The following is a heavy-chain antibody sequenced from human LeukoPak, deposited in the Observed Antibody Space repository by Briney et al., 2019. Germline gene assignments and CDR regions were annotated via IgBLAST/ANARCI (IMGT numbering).Heavy chain of an antibody. CDR1: GYTFTSYY. CDR3: ARDRYYYDSSGHIRGSSFDY. J-gene: IGHJ4*02. D-gene: IGHD3-22*01. Sequence: ASVKVSCKASGYTFTSYYMHWVRQAPGQGLEWMGIINTSGGSTSYAQKFQGRVTMTRDTSTSTVYMELSSLRSEDTAVYYCARDRYYYDSSGHIRGSSFDYWGQGTLVTVSS. V-gene: IGHV1-46*01. CDR2: INTSGGST.